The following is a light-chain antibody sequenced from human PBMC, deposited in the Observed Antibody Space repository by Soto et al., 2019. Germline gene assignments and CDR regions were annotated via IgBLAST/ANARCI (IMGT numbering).Light chain of an antibody. CDR1: QSVSSK. Sequence: ELVLTQSPATLSVSPGERATLSWRASQSVSSKLAWYQQKPGQAPRLLIYDASNRATGVPARFSGSGSGTDFTLTISSLEPEDFAVYYCQQSSNWPLLTFGGGTKVDIK. CDR2: DAS. V-gene: IGKV3-11*01. J-gene: IGKJ4*01. CDR3: QQSSNWPLLT.